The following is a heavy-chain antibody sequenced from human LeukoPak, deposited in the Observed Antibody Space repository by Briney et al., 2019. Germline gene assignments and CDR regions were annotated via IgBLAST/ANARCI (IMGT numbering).Heavy chain of an antibody. V-gene: IGHV4-34*01. J-gene: IGHJ3*02. D-gene: IGHD3-9*01. CDR2: INHSGST. CDR1: GGSFSGYY. CDR3: ARSFPIRYFDWLLPRNAFDI. Sequence: NTSETLSLTCAVYGGSFSGYYWSWIRQPPGKGLEWIGEINHSGSTNYNPSLKSRVTISVDTSKNQFSLKLSSVTAADTAVYYCARSFPIRYFDWLLPRNAFDIWGQGTMVTVSS.